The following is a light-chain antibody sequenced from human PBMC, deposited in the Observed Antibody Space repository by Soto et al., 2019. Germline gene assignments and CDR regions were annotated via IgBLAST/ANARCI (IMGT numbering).Light chain of an antibody. Sequence: DIVMTQTPLSSPVTLGQPASISCRSSQSLLHRDGHTYLSWLQQRPGQPPRLLIYKISNRLSGVPDRFSGSGAGTDFTLKISRVEADDVGVYYCMQATQYPPYTFGQGTKLEI. CDR2: KIS. CDR1: QSLLHRDGHTY. V-gene: IGKV2-24*01. CDR3: MQATQYPPYT. J-gene: IGKJ2*01.